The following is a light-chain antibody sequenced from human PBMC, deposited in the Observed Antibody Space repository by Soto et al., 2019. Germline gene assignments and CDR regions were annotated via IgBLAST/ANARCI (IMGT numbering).Light chain of an antibody. CDR2: GAS. V-gene: IGKV3-20*01. CDR1: QSVSSNY. Sequence: EIVLTQSPGTLSLSPGERATLSCRASQSVSSNYLAWYQQKPGQAPRLLIYGASSRATGIPDRFIGSGSGTDFTLTISRLEPEDFAVYYCQHYGRSAYTFGQGTTLEIK. CDR3: QHYGRSAYT. J-gene: IGKJ2*01.